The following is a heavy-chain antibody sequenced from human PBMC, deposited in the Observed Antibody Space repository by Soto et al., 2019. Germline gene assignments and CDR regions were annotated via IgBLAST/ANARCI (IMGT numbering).Heavy chain of an antibody. J-gene: IGHJ4*01. CDR3: VRKNPGTRPFDY. CDR2: IGTDSNT. Sequence: EVQLLESGGGLVQPGGSLRLSCAASGFTFDTYAMNWVRQAPGKGLAWVSAIGTDSNTYYADSVKGRFTISRDNSRTTLYLPMSSLRAEDTALYYCVRKNPGTRPFDYWGQGTLVTVSS. V-gene: IGHV3-23*01. CDR1: GFTFDTYA.